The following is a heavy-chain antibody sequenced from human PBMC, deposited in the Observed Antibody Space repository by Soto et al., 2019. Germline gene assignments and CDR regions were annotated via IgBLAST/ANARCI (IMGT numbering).Heavy chain of an antibody. CDR2: ISFDGSKK. CDR1: GFTSSSYV. D-gene: IGHD3-22*01. CDR3: ARGVFYYYGSSGYSPDY. Sequence: QVQLVESGGGVVQPGRSLRLSCAASGFTSSSYVMHWVRQAPGKGLEWVALISFDGSKKSYADSVKGRFTISRDNSKNMMYLQMNSLRPEDTAVYYCARGVFYYYGSSGYSPDYWGQGTLVTVSS. V-gene: IGHV3-30-3*01. J-gene: IGHJ4*02.